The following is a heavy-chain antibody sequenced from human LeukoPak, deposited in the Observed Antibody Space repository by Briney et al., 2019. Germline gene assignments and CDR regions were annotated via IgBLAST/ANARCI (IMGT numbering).Heavy chain of an antibody. J-gene: IGHJ4*02. V-gene: IGHV3-30*18. Sequence: GGYLRLSCAASGFTFSSYGMHWVRQAPGKGLEWVAVISYDGSNKYYADSVKGRFTISRDNSKNTLYLQMNSLRAEDTAVYYCAKDLKAAADYFDYWGQGTLVTVSS. D-gene: IGHD6-13*01. CDR3: AKDLKAAADYFDY. CDR2: ISYDGSNK. CDR1: GFTFSSYG.